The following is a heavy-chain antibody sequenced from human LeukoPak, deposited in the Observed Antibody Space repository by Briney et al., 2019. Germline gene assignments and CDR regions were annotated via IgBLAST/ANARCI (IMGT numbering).Heavy chain of an antibody. D-gene: IGHD4-17*01. Sequence: GGSLRLSCAASGFRFRDYYMSWIRQAPGKGLEWISYINPSSATISYADSVKGRFTISRDNAKNTLYLQMNSLRAEDTAVYYCARAVTSILDYWGQGTLVTVSS. CDR1: GFRFRDYY. CDR3: ARAVTSILDY. V-gene: IGHV3-11*04. CDR2: INPSSATI. J-gene: IGHJ4*02.